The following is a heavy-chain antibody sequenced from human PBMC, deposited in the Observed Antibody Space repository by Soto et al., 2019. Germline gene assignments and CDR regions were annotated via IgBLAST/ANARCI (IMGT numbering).Heavy chain of an antibody. J-gene: IGHJ5*02. CDR1: GFTFSSYS. D-gene: IGHD3-22*01. V-gene: IGHV3-48*01. CDR3: ARDRRDSSHHHNMLVGPPNWFDP. CDR2: ISSSSSTI. Sequence: GGSLRLSCAAPGFTFSSYSMNWVRQAPGKGLEWVSYISSSSSTIYYADSVKGRFTISRDNAKNSLYLQTNSLRAEDTAVYYCARDRRDSSHHHNMLVGPPNWFDPWGQGTLVTVSS.